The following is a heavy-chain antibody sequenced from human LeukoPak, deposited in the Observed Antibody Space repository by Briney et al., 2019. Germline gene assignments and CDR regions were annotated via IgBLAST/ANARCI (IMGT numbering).Heavy chain of an antibody. D-gene: IGHD6-19*01. CDR2: INAGNGNT. CDR3: ARTEFSGWYESSYYYGMDV. J-gene: IGHJ6*02. Sequence: ASVKVSCKASGYTFTSYAMHWVRQAPGQRLEWMGWINAGNGNTKYSQKFQGRVTITRDTSASTAYMELSSLRSEDTAVYYCARTEFSGWYESSYYYGMDVWGQGTTVTVSS. CDR1: GYTFTSYA. V-gene: IGHV1-3*01.